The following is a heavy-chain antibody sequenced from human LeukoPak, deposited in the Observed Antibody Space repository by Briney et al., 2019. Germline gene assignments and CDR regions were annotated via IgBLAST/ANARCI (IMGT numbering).Heavy chain of an antibody. V-gene: IGHV3-13*05. CDR1: GFTFSSYD. J-gene: IGHJ4*02. D-gene: IGHD4-17*01. CDR2: IGTAGDP. Sequence: GGSLRPSCAASGFTFSSYDMHWVRHATGKGLKWVSAIGTAGDPYYPGSVKGRFTISRENAKNSLYLQMNSLRAGDTAVYYCARAGDNGDYSFDYWGQGTLVTVSS. CDR3: ARAGDNGDYSFDY.